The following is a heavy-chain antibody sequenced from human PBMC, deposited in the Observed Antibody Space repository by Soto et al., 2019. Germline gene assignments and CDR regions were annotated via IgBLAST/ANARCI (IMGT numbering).Heavy chain of an antibody. CDR2: IYSGGST. V-gene: IGHV3-53*04. Sequence: GGSLRLSCAASGFTVSSNYMSWVRQAPGKGLEWVSVIYSGGSTYYADSVKGRFTISRHNSKNTLYLQMNSLRAEDTAVYYCARGLIVAAGTSYYFDYWGQGTLVTVSS. J-gene: IGHJ4*02. D-gene: IGHD6-13*01. CDR1: GFTVSSNY. CDR3: ARGLIVAAGTSYYFDY.